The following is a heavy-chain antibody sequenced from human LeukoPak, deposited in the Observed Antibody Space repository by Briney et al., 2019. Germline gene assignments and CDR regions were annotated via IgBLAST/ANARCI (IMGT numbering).Heavy chain of an antibody. V-gene: IGHV4-4*02. J-gene: IGHJ4*02. CDR2: IWHSGTT. CDR1: GASIISNNW. D-gene: IGHD4-17*01. Sequence: SGTLSLTCAVSGASIISNNWWSWVRQPSGKGPEWIGEIWHSGTTNYNPSLKSRVTISVDNSKNQFSLKLNSVTAADTAVYYCMGADYGGHWGQGTLVTVSS. CDR3: MGADYGGH.